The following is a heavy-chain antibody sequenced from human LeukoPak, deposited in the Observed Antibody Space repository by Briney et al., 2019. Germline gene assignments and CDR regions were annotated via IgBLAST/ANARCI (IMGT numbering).Heavy chain of an antibody. J-gene: IGHJ3*02. Sequence: PGGSLRLSCAASGFTVSSNYMSWVRQAPGKGLEWVSVIYSGGSTYYADSVKGRFTISRDNSKNTLYLQMNSLRAEDTAVYYCARDLLGYYDSSGPGSAFDIWGQGTMVTVSS. D-gene: IGHD3-22*01. CDR1: GFTVSSNY. V-gene: IGHV3-53*01. CDR2: IYSGGST. CDR3: ARDLLGYYDSSGPGSAFDI.